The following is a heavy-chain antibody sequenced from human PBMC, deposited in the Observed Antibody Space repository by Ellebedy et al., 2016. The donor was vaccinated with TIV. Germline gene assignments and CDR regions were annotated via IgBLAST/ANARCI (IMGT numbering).Heavy chain of an antibody. CDR2: VNSDGSST. D-gene: IGHD5-18*01. CDR1: GFTFGSYW. CDR3: ARDKADSYFPD. V-gene: IGHV3-74*01. J-gene: IGHJ1*01. Sequence: GGSLRLXXTASGFTFGSYWKHWLRHVPGKEPVWVSRVNSDGSSTTYAGSVKGRFTISRDNAKNTLFLQMNSLRVEDTAVYYCARDKADSYFPDWGQGTLVTVSS.